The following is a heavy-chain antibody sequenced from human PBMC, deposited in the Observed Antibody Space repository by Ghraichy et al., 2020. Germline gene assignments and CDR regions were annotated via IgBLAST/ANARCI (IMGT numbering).Heavy chain of an antibody. CDR2: ISGSGGTT. V-gene: IGHV3-23*01. CDR1: GFTFSSYA. D-gene: IGHD4-23*01. CDR3: AKGGYSLYYFDS. Sequence: GESLNISCAASGFTFSSYAINWVRQAPGKGLEWVSGISGSGGTTYYADSVKGRFTISRDNSKNTLYLQMNSLRADDTAVFYCAKGGYSLYYFDSWGQGTLVTVSS. J-gene: IGHJ4*02.